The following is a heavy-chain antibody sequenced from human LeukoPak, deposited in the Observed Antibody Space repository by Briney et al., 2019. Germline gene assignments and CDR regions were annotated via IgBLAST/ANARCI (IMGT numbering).Heavy chain of an antibody. Sequence: ASVKVSCKASGYTFTSYGISWVRQAPGQGLEWMGWISAYNDNTNYAQKLQGRVTTTTDTSMSTAYMELRSLRSDDTAVYYCARGYDYGDYVGDFDYWGQGTLVTVSS. CDR3: ARGYDYGDYVGDFDY. CDR2: ISAYNDNT. D-gene: IGHD4-17*01. J-gene: IGHJ4*02. V-gene: IGHV1-18*01. CDR1: GYTFTSYG.